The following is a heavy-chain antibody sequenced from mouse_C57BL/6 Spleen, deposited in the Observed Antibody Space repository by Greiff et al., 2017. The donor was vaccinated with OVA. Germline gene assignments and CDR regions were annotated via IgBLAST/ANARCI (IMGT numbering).Heavy chain of an antibody. CDR1: GFTFSSYA. D-gene: IGHD4-1*01. Sequence: EVKVVESGEGLVKPGGSLKLSCAASGFTFSSYAMSWVRQTPEKRLEWVAYISSGGDYIYYADTVKGRFTISRDNARNTLYLQMSSLKSEDTAMYYCTRELTGWFAYWGQGTLVTVSA. V-gene: IGHV5-9-1*02. J-gene: IGHJ3*01. CDR2: ISSGGDYI. CDR3: TRELTGWFAY.